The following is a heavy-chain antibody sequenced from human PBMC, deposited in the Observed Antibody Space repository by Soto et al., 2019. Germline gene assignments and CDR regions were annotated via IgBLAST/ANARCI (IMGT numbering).Heavy chain of an antibody. Sequence: EVQLVESGGGLVQPGGSLRLSCAASGFTFSDPYMDWVRQAPGKGLEWVGRTRNKANSYTTAYAASGKGRFTISRDDSKNSLYLQMNSLKTEDTAVYYCHSSSWGDWGQGTLVTVSS. CDR3: HSSSWGD. J-gene: IGHJ4*02. CDR2: TRNKANSYTT. D-gene: IGHD6-13*01. V-gene: IGHV3-72*01. CDR1: GFTFSDPY.